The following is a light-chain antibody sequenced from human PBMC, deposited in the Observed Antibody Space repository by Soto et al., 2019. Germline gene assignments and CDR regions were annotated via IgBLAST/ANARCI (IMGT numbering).Light chain of an antibody. Sequence: IVLTQSPGTLSLSPGERATLSCRASQSVASSFLAWYQQKPGQAPRLLIYGASNRATGIPARFSGSGSGTDFTLTISSLEPEDFAVYYCQQRSNWPLITFGGGTKVEI. J-gene: IGKJ4*01. CDR2: GAS. CDR3: QQRSNWPLIT. V-gene: IGKV3-11*01. CDR1: QSVASSF.